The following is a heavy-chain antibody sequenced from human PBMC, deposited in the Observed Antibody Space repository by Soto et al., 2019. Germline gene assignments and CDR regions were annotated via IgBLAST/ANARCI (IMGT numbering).Heavy chain of an antibody. CDR1: GFTFSSYA. CDR2: ISYDERNK. D-gene: IGHD3-9*01. CDR3: ARDKSVRYFDWLSPADY. J-gene: IGHJ4*02. Sequence: QVQLVESGGGVVQPGRSLRLSCAASGFTFSSYAMHWVRQAPGKGLEWVAVISYDERNKYYADSVKGRFTISRDNSKNTLYLQMNSLSAEDTAVYYCARDKSVRYFDWLSPADYWGQGTLVTVSS. V-gene: IGHV3-30*04.